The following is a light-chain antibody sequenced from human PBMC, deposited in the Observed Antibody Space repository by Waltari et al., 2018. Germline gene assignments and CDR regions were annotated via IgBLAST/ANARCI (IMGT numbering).Light chain of an antibody. V-gene: IGLV4-69*01. CDR2: VNSDGSH. J-gene: IGLJ2*01. Sequence: QVVLTQSPSASASLGASVTLTCTLSSGHSSYAIAWHQQQPEKGPRYLMKVNSDGSHSRGDGIPDRFSGSSSGAERYLTISRLQSEDEADYYCQAWGTGTKREFGGGTKLTVL. CDR1: SGHSSYA. CDR3: QAWGTGTKRE.